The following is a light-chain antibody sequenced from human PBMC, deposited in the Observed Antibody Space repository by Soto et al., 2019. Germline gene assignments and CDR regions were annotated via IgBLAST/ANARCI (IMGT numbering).Light chain of an antibody. V-gene: IGLV2-14*01. CDR3: SSYPSSSTLD. Sequence: QSALTQPASVSGSPGQSITISCTGTSSYVGGYNYVSGYQQHPGKAPKLMIYEVSNRPSGVSNRFSGSKSGNTASLTISWLQAEDEADYYCSSYPSSSTLDFGTGTKLTVL. CDR1: SSYVGGYNY. J-gene: IGLJ1*01. CDR2: EVS.